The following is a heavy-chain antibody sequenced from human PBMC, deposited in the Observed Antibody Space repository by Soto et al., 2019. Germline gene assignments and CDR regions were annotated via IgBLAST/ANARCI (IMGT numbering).Heavy chain of an antibody. V-gene: IGHV3-7*01. CDR1: GFTFSSYW. J-gene: IGHJ6*02. D-gene: IGHD3-10*01. CDR2: IKQDGSEK. Sequence: EVQLVESGGGLVQPGGSLRLSCAASGFTFSSYWTSWVRQAPGKGLEWVANIKQDGSEKYYVDSVKGRFTISRDNAKNSLYLQMNSLRAEDTAVYYCAREFGSGRRYYYGMDVWGQGTTVTVSS. CDR3: AREFGSGRRYYYGMDV.